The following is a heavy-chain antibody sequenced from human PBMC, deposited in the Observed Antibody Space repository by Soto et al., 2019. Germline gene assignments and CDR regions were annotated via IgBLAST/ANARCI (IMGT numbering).Heavy chain of an antibody. D-gene: IGHD3-16*01. CDR3: AKVSEEGGDY. J-gene: IGHJ4*02. V-gene: IGHV3-30*18. CDR1: GFTFSSYG. CDR2: ISYDGSNK. Sequence: QVQLVESGGGVVQPGRSLRLSCAASGFTFSSYGMHWVRQAPGKGLEWVAVISYDGSNKYYADSVKGRFTISRDNSKNTLYLQMNSLRAEDTAVYYCAKVSEEGGDYWVQGTLVTVSS.